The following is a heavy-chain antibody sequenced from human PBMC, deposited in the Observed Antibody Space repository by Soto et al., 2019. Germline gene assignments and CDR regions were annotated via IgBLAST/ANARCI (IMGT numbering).Heavy chain of an antibody. CDR1: GGSFSCYY. D-gene: IGHD3-3*01. Sequence: SETLSLTCAVYGGSFSCYYWIWIRQPPGKGLEWIGEINHSGSTNYNPSLKSRVTISVDTSKNQFSLKLSSVTAADTAVYYCARDLWRASYYDFWSGYYPGRNYYYYYGMDVWGQGTTVTVSS. CDR2: INHSGST. J-gene: IGHJ6*02. V-gene: IGHV4-34*01. CDR3: ARDLWRASYYDFWSGYYPGRNYYYYYGMDV.